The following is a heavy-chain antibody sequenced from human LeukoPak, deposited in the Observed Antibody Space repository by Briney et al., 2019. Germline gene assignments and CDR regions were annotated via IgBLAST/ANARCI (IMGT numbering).Heavy chain of an antibody. CDR2: IYYSGST. CDR3: ARDRSYCSGGSCSYYFDY. CDR1: GGSISSSSYC. D-gene: IGHD2-15*01. J-gene: IGHJ4*02. Sequence: SETLSLTCTLAGGSISSSSYCWGWIRRPPGKGLEWLGSIYYSGSTYYNSSLKCRVTISVDTSKNQFSLKLSSVTAADTAVYYCARDRSYCSGGSCSYYFDYWGQGTLVTVSS. V-gene: IGHV4-39*07.